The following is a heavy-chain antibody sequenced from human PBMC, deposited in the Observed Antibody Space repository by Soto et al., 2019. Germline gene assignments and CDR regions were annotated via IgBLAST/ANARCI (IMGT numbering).Heavy chain of an antibody. Sequence: GGSLRLSCAASGFTFSSYSMNWVRQAPGKGLEWVSSISSSSSYIYYADSVKGRFTISRDNAKNSLYLQMNSLRAEDTAVYYCARVHDYGDYAFDYWGQGTLVTVSS. V-gene: IGHV3-21*01. J-gene: IGHJ4*02. D-gene: IGHD4-17*01. CDR2: ISSSSSYI. CDR3: ARVHDYGDYAFDY. CDR1: GFTFSSYS.